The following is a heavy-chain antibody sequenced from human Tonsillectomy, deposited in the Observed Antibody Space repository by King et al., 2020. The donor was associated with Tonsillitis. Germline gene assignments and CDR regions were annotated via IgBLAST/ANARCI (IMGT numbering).Heavy chain of an antibody. CDR3: AHRLYGDYGFDY. CDR1: GFSLSTIGVG. Sequence: TLQESGPSLVKPTQTLTLTCTFSGFSLSTIGVGVGWIRQPPGKALEWLALIYWDDDKRYSPSLKSRLTITKDTSKNQVVLTMTNMDPVDTATYYCAHRLYGDYGFDYWGQGTLVTVSS. CDR2: IYWDDDK. V-gene: IGHV2-5*02. J-gene: IGHJ4*02. D-gene: IGHD4-17*01.